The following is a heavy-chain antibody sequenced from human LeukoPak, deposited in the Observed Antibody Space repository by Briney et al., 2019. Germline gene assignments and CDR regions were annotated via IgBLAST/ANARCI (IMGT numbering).Heavy chain of an antibody. CDR3: ARGALLLWFGESNDY. J-gene: IGHJ4*02. V-gene: IGHV1-2*02. D-gene: IGHD3-10*01. CDR2: INPNSGGT. Sequence: ASVKVSCKSSVYTFTGYYMHWVRQAPGQGLEWMGWINPNSGGTNYAQKFQSRVTMTRDTSISTAYMELSRLRSDDTAVYYCARGALLLWFGESNDYWGQGTLVTVSS. CDR1: VYTFTGYY.